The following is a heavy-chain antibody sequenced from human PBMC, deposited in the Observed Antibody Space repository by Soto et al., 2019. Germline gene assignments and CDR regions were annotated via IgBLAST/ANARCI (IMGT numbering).Heavy chain of an antibody. J-gene: IGHJ6*03. CDR3: ASASSTSFTNYYYYMDV. CDR2: INPSGGST. CDR1: GYTFTSYY. V-gene: IGHV1-46*03. Sequence: ASVTVSCKASGYTFTSYYMHWVRQAPGQGLEWMGIINPSGGSTSYAQKFQGRVTMTRDTSTSTVYMELSSLRSEDTAVYYCASASSTSFTNYYYYMDVWGKGTTVTVSS. D-gene: IGHD2-2*01.